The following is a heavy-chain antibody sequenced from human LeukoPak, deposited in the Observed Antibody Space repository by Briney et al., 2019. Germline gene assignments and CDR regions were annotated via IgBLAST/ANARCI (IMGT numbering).Heavy chain of an antibody. Sequence: GESLKISCKASGYSFTSYWINWVRQMPGKGLEWMVIIYPGDSDTKYSPSFQGQVTISADKSINTAYLQWSSLKASDTAMYYCARRSYGGKDFDYWGPGTLVTVSS. CDR2: IYPGDSDT. D-gene: IGHD4-23*01. V-gene: IGHV5-51*01. CDR3: ARRSYGGKDFDY. J-gene: IGHJ4*02. CDR1: GYSFTSYW.